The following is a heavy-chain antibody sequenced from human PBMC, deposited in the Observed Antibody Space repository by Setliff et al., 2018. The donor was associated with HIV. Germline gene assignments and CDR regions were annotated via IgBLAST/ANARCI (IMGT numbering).Heavy chain of an antibody. Sequence: ASVKVSCKASGYTFTGYYMHWVRQAPGQGLEWMGRINPNSGGTNYAQKFQGRVTMTRDTSISTAYMELSRLRSYDTAVYYCARNYYDSSGYRHYYYYYYMDVWGKGTTGTVSS. CDR3: ARNYYDSSGYRHYYYYYYMDV. CDR1: GYTFTGYY. J-gene: IGHJ6*03. V-gene: IGHV1-2*06. D-gene: IGHD3-22*01. CDR2: INPNSGGT.